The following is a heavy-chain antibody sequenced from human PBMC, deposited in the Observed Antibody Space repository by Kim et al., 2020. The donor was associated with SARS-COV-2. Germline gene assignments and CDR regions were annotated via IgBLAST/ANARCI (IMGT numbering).Heavy chain of an antibody. CDR3: ARDHYGDYSVPYYYYYGMDV. D-gene: IGHD4-17*01. CDR2: ISSSSSYI. V-gene: IGHV3-21*01. J-gene: IGHJ6*02. CDR1: GFTFSSYS. Sequence: GGSLRLSCAASGFTFSSYSMNWVRQAPGKGLEWVSSISSSSSYIYYADSVKGRFTISRDNAKNSLYLQMNSLRAEDTAVYYCARDHYGDYSVPYYYYYGMDVWGQGTTVTVSS.